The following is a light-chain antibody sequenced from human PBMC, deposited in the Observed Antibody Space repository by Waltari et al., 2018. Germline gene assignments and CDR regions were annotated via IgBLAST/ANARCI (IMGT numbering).Light chain of an antibody. CDR1: SSNIGRNY. Sequence: QSVLTQPSSASGTPGQRVTISCSGSSSNIGRNYVYWYQQLPGTAPKLLIHTDNQRPSGVPDRFSASKSGAAAALGISGLRSDEEADYYCAAWDDSLTGRVCGGGTKLTVL. V-gene: IGLV1-47*01. CDR3: AAWDDSLTGRV. J-gene: IGLJ3*02. CDR2: TDN.